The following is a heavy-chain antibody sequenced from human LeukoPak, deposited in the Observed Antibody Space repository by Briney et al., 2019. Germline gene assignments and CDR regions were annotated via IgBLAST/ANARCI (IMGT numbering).Heavy chain of an antibody. CDR3: ARHKGYIRWDYFDY. V-gene: IGHV4-4*07. CDR2: IYSSGST. CDR1: GGSISSSY. Sequence: SETLSLTCTVSGGSISSSYWTWIRQPAGKGLEWIGRIYSSGSTNYNPSLKSRLTMSVDTSKNQFSLKLSSVTAADTAVYYCARHKGYIRWDYFDYWGQGTLVTVSS. D-gene: IGHD5-18*01. J-gene: IGHJ4*02.